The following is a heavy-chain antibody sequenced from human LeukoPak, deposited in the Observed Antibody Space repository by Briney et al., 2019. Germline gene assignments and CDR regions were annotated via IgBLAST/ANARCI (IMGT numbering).Heavy chain of an antibody. Sequence: SETLSLTCTVSGGSLSSYYWSWIRQPPGKGLEWIGYIYYSGSTNYNPSLESRVTISVDTSKNQFSLKLSPVTAADTALYYCARALPERFGWFDPWGQGTLVTVSS. D-gene: IGHD3-16*01. CDR2: IYYSGST. CDR1: GGSLSSYY. V-gene: IGHV4-59*01. J-gene: IGHJ5*02. CDR3: ARALPERFGWFDP.